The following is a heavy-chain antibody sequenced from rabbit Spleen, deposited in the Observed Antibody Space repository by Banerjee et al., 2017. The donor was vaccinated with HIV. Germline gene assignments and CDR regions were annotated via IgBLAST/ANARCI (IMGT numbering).Heavy chain of an antibody. Sequence: QSLEESGGDLVKPGASLTLTCIASGVSFSGNSYMCWVRQAPGKGLEWIACIDTGSSGFTYYASWVNGRFTISLDNTQNTVLLQMTSLTAADTATYFCARDGAGGSYFALWGPGTLVTVS. CDR2: IDTGSSGFT. D-gene: IGHD8-1*01. J-gene: IGHJ4*01. V-gene: IGHV1S40*01. CDR1: GVSFSGNSY. CDR3: ARDGAGGSYFAL.